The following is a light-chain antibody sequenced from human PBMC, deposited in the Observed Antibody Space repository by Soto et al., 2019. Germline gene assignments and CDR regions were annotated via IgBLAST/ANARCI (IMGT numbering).Light chain of an antibody. V-gene: IGKV1-5*03. J-gene: IGKJ4*01. Sequence: DIQMTQSPSTLSASIGDRVTITCRASQNISSWLSWYQQKPEKAPNLLIYQASILESGVPSRFSGSGSGTEFSLTLSSLQPDDFETFYCQQYNLNSLSFGGGTKVEIK. CDR1: QNISSW. CDR2: QAS. CDR3: QQYNLNSLS.